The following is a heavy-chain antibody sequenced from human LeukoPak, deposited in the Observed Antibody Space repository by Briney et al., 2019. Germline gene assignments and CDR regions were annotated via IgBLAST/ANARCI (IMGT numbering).Heavy chain of an antibody. CDR2: IYYSGST. Sequence: SETLSLTCTVSGGSISSYYWSWIRQPPGKGLEWIGYIYYSGSTNYNPSLKSRVTISVDTSKNQFSLKPSSVTPDDTAVYYCARRHYYDSSGYDYWGQGTLVTVSS. V-gene: IGHV4-59*01. CDR3: ARRHYYDSSGYDY. CDR1: GGSISSYY. J-gene: IGHJ4*02. D-gene: IGHD3-22*01.